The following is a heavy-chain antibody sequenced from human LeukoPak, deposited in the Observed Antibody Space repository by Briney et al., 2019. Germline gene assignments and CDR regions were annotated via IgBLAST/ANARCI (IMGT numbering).Heavy chain of an antibody. CDR1: GFTVSSNY. CDR2: IYSGSST. J-gene: IGHJ4*02. Sequence: GGSLRLSCAASGFTVSSNYMSWVRQAPGKGLEWVSVIYSGSSTYYADSVKGRFTISRVNSKNTLYLQMNSLRAEDTAVYYCARGIGYSSGWFDYWGQGTLVTVSS. V-gene: IGHV3-53*01. CDR3: ARGIGYSSGWFDY. D-gene: IGHD6-19*01.